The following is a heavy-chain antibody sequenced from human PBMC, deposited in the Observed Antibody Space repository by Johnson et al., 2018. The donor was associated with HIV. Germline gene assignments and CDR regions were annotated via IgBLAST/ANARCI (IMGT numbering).Heavy chain of an antibody. CDR3: AKETAYYYGSGSYYIDAFDI. D-gene: IGHD3-10*01. CDR2: IRYDGSNK. CDR1: GFTFSSYG. Sequence: QVQLVESGGGVVQPGGSLRLSCAASGFTFSSYGMHWVRQAPGKGLEWVAFIRYDGSNKYYADSVKGRFTISRDNSKNTLSLQMNSLRAEDTAVYYCAKETAYYYGSGSYYIDAFDIWGQGTMVTVSS. J-gene: IGHJ3*02. V-gene: IGHV3-30*02.